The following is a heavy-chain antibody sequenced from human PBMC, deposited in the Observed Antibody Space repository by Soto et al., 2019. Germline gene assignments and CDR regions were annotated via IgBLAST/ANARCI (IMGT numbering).Heavy chain of an antibody. CDR1: GGTFSSYA. CDR2: IIPIFGTA. V-gene: IGHV1-69*06. CDR3: ARGAQLELPLGLLNWFDP. J-gene: IGHJ5*02. D-gene: IGHD1-7*01. Sequence: QVQLVQSGAEVKKPGSSVKVSCKASGGTFSSYAISWVRQAPGQGLEWMGGIIPIFGTANYAQKFQGRVTITADKSTSTAYMELSSLRSEDTAVYYCARGAQLELPLGLLNWFDPWGQGTLVTVSS.